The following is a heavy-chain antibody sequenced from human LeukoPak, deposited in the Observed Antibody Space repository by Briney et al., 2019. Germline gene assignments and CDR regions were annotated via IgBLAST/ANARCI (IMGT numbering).Heavy chain of an antibody. CDR3: ASERDLDDSSGYYFGY. CDR2: IYHSGST. CDR1: GGSISSGGYS. D-gene: IGHD3-22*01. J-gene: IGHJ4*02. Sequence: TSETLSLTCAVSGGSISSGGYSWSWIRQPPGKGLEWIGYIYHSGSTYYNPSLKSRVTISVDTSKNQFTLKLSSVTAADTAVYYCASERDLDDSSGYYFGYWGQGTLVTVS. V-gene: IGHV4-30-2*01.